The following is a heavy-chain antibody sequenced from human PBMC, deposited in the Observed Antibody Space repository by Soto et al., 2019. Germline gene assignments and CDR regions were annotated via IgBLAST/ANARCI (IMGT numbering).Heavy chain of an antibody. CDR1: GFTFSGYG. Sequence: GGSLRLSCAASGFTFSGYGMHWVRQAPGKGLEWVAVISYDGNNKYYADSVKDRFTISRDYSKNTLYLQMNSLRAEDTAVYYCAKDRGSSWYGLYDWGQGTLVPVSS. D-gene: IGHD6-13*01. CDR3: AKDRGSSWYGLYD. CDR2: ISYDGNNK. J-gene: IGHJ4*02. V-gene: IGHV3-30*18.